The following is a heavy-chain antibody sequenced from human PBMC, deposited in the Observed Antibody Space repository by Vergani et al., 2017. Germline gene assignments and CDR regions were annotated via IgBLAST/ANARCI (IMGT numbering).Heavy chain of an antibody. V-gene: IGHV3-9*01. J-gene: IGHJ6*03. CDR1: GFTFDDYA. CDR3: SKEAAAGVYYYYYYMDV. CDR2: ISWNSGSI. D-gene: IGHD6-13*01. Sequence: EVQLVESGGGLVQPGRSLRLSCAASGFTFDDYAMHWVRQAPGKGREWVSGISWNSGSIGYADSVKGRFTISRDNAKNSLYLQMNSLRAEDTALYYCSKEAAAGVYYYYYYMDVWGKGTTVTVSS.